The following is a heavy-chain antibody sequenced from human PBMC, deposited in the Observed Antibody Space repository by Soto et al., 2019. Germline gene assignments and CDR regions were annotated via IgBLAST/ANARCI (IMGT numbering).Heavy chain of an antibody. D-gene: IGHD1-1*01. CDR2: ISYDGSNK. V-gene: IGHV3-30*18. J-gene: IGHJ6*03. CDR3: AKDGKSTTGTVDYYYYYMDV. Sequence: GGSLRLSCAASGFTFSSYGMHWVRQAPGKGLEWVAVISYDGSNKYYADSVKGRFTISRDNSKNTLYLQMNSLRAEDTAVYYCAKDGKSTTGTVDYYYYYMDVWGKGTTVTVSS. CDR1: GFTFSSYG.